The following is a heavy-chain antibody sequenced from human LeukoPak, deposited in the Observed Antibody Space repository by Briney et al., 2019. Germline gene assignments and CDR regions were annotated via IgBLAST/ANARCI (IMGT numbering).Heavy chain of an antibody. D-gene: IGHD3-22*01. CDR1: GFPFSSYS. Sequence: GGSLRLSCAASGFPFSSYSMNWVRQAPGKGLEWVSSISSSSSYIYYADSVKGRFTISRDNAKNSLFLQMNSLRAEDTAVYYCARYYYDSSGYYQVDDWGQGTLVTVSS. CDR2: ISSSSSYI. CDR3: ARYYYDSSGYYQVDD. V-gene: IGHV3-21*01. J-gene: IGHJ4*02.